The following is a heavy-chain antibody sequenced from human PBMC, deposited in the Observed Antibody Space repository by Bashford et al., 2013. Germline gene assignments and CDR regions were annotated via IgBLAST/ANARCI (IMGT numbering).Heavy chain of an antibody. Sequence: VRQAPGKGLEWVSSISSTSVYISYADSVKGRFTISRDSSTNTLYLQMNDLRVEDTAVYYCAGWYCSVDQCQSYYYYYGMDVWGPGTTVTVSS. CDR2: ISSTSVYI. D-gene: IGHD2-15*01. CDR3: AGWYCSVDQCQSYYYYYGMDV. J-gene: IGHJ6*02. V-gene: IGHV3-21*03.